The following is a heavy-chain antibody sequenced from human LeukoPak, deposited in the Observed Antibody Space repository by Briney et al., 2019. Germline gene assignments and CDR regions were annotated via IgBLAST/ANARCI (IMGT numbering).Heavy chain of an antibody. D-gene: IGHD2-15*01. CDR1: GFTFSSYD. CDR2: IGTAGDT. V-gene: IGHV3-13*01. Sequence: WGSLRLSCAASGFTFSSYDMHWVRQATGKGLEWVSAIGTAGDTYYPGSVKGRFTISRENAKNSLYLQMSSLRAGDTAVYYCARAPTAGCSGGSCHLDPPDYWGQGTLVTVSS. J-gene: IGHJ4*02. CDR3: ARAPTAGCSGGSCHLDPPDY.